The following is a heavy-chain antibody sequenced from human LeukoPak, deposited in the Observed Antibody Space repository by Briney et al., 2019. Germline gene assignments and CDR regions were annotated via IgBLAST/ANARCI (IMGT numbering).Heavy chain of an antibody. V-gene: IGHV4-59*01. J-gene: IGHJ3*02. CDR3: ARESAARQAFDI. CDR1: GGSISSYY. CDR2: IYYSGST. Sequence: SETLSLTCTVSGGSISSYYWSWIRQPPGKGLEWNGYIYYSGSTNYNPSLKSRVTISVDTSKNQFSLKLSSVTAADTAVYYCARESAARQAFDIWGQGTMVTVSS. D-gene: IGHD6-6*01.